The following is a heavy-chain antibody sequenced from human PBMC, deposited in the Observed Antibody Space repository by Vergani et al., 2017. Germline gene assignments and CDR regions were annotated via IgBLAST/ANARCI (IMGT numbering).Heavy chain of an antibody. V-gene: IGHV3-30*03. Sequence: QVHLVESGGGVVQPGRSLRLSCVVSGFTSSYYGMHWVRQAPGKGREWVAVISYDGTQKYYADSVKGRFTISRDNSKNTLYLQMNSLRAEDTAVYYCARESIAAGDAFDIWGQGTMVTVSS. CDR2: ISYDGTQK. J-gene: IGHJ3*02. D-gene: IGHD6-13*01. CDR1: GFTSSYYG. CDR3: ARESIAAGDAFDI.